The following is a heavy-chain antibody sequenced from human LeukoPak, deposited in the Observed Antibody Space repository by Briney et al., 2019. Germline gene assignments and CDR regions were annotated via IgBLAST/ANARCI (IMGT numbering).Heavy chain of an antibody. CDR3: ARDSPFTVLN. CDR1: GFTFSSYS. CDR2: ISSSSSTI. Sequence: GGSLRLSCAASGFTFSSYSMNWVRQAPGKGLEWVSYISSSSSTIYYADSVKGRFTISRDNSKNTLYLQMNSLRAEDTAVYYCARDSPFTVLNWGQGTLVTVSS. J-gene: IGHJ4*02. D-gene: IGHD4-11*01. V-gene: IGHV3-48*01.